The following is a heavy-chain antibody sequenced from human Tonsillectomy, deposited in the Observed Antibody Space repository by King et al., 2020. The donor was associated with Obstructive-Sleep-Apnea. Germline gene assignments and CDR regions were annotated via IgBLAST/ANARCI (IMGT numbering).Heavy chain of an antibody. V-gene: IGHV4-30-2*01. J-gene: IGHJ4*02. CDR3: ARAYDHSGHQFDS. Sequence: QLQESGSGLVKPSQTLSLTCAVSGDSINSGGYSWSWIRQPPGKGLEWIGYIYPIGSTYYNPSLKSRVAISADRSKNQFSLKLISVTAADTAVYYCARAYDHSGHQFDSWGQGTLVTVSS. CDR1: GDSINSGGYS. D-gene: IGHD3-22*01. CDR2: IYPIGST.